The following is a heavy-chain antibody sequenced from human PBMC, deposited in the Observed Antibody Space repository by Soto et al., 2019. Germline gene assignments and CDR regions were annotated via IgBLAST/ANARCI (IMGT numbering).Heavy chain of an antibody. J-gene: IGHJ3*02. CDR1: GYTSTSRY. CDR2: INPSGGGT. V-gene: IGHV1-46*01. Sequence: ASVKVSCKASGYTSTSRYMHCVRQAPGQGLEWMGMINPSGGGTNYAEKFQGRATMTRDTSTSTVYMEVSSLRSEDTAVYYCARDVSEVDVTSRDAFDIWGQGTMVTVSS. D-gene: IGHD3-22*01. CDR3: ARDVSEVDVTSRDAFDI.